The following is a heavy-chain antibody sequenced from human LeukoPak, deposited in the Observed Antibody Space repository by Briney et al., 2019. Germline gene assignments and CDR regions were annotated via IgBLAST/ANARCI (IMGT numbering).Heavy chain of an antibody. CDR2: INPSGGST. CDR1: GYTFTSYY. V-gene: IGHV1-46*01. Sequence: GASVKVSCKASGYTFTSYYMHWVRQAPGQGREWMGIINPSGGSTSYAQKFQGRVTMTRDTSISTAYMELSRLTSDDTAVYYCARSGYMWGFDYWGQGTLVTVSS. CDR3: ARSGYMWGFDY. D-gene: IGHD5-12*01. J-gene: IGHJ4*02.